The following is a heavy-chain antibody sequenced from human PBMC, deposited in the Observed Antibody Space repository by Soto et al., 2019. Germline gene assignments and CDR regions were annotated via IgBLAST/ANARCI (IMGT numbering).Heavy chain of an antibody. Sequence: PGGSLRLSCAASGFTFSSYAMSWVRQAPGKGLEWVSAISGSGGSTYYADSVKGRFTISRDNSKNTLYLQMNSLRAEDTAVYYCAKALSSSFGIRPPRVMVFDYWGQGTLVTVSS. CDR2: ISGSGGST. D-gene: IGHD6-13*01. CDR1: GFTFSSYA. V-gene: IGHV3-23*01. J-gene: IGHJ4*02. CDR3: AKALSSSFGIRPPRVMVFDY.